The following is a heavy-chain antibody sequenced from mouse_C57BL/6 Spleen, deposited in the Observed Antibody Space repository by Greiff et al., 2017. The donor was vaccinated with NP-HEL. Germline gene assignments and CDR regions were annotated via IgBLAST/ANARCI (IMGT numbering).Heavy chain of an antibody. CDR3: ARRDYDGSFAY. CDR1: GFTFSDYG. D-gene: IGHD2-4*01. Sequence: EVMLVESGGGLVKPGGSLKLSCAASGFTFSDYGMHWVRQAPEKGLEWVAYISSGSSTIYYADTVKGRFTISRDNAKNTLFLQMTSLRSEDTAMYYCARRDYDGSFAYWGQGTLVTVSA. V-gene: IGHV5-17*01. CDR2: ISSGSSTI. J-gene: IGHJ3*01.